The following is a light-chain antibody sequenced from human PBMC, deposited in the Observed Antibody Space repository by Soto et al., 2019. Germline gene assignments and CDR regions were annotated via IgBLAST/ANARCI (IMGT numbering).Light chain of an antibody. CDR3: ESYDRSLSGYV. Sequence: QSVLTQPPSVSGAPGQRVTISCTGSSSNIGAGYDVHWYQQLPGTAPKLLIYGNSNRPSGVPDRFSGSKSGTSASLAITGLQAEDVADYYCESYDRSLSGYVFGAGTKVAVL. V-gene: IGLV1-40*01. CDR2: GNS. CDR1: SSNIGAGYD. J-gene: IGLJ1*01.